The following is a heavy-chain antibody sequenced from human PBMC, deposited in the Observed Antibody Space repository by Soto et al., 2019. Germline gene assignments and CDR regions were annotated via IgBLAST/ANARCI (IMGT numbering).Heavy chain of an antibody. D-gene: IGHD1-26*01. CDR3: ARREIQGPIDY. CDR2: TYYSGTT. J-gene: IGHJ4*02. V-gene: IGHV4-28*01. CDR1: GYSISSSNW. Sequence: QVQLQESGPGLVKPSDTLSLTCAVSGYSISSSNWWGWIRQPPGKGLEWIGDTYYSGTTYYNPSLKSRVTMSVDTAKNQFSLKLTSVTAVDTAVYYCARREIQGPIDYWGQGTLVTVSS.